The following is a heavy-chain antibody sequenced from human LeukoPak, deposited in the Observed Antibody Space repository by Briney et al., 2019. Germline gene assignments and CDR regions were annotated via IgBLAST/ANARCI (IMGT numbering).Heavy chain of an antibody. Sequence: ASVKVSFKASGYSFKSYGITWVRQAPGQGLEWMAWISAYNGNTNYAQKVQGRLTMTTDTSTSTAYMELRSLRFDDTAVYYCARVPNSVAGLDYWGQGTLVTVSS. CDR3: ARVPNSVAGLDY. CDR1: GYSFKSYG. V-gene: IGHV1-18*01. J-gene: IGHJ4*02. D-gene: IGHD6-19*01. CDR2: ISAYNGNT.